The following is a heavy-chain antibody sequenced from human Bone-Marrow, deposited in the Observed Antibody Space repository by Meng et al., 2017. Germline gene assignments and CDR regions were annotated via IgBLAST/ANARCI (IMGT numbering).Heavy chain of an antibody. V-gene: IGHV3-7*01. Sequence: GESLKISCAASGFTFSNHYMTWVRQAPGKGLEWVGHIKQDGSWRYYVDSVKGRFTISRDNAKNSLYLQMNSLRAEDTAVYYCARRDGMDVWGQGTTVTVSS. CDR1: GFTFSNHY. J-gene: IGHJ6*02. CDR2: IKQDGSWR. CDR3: ARRDGMDV.